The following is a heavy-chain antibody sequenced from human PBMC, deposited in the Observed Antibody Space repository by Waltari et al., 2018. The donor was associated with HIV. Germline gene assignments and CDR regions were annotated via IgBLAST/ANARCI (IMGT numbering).Heavy chain of an antibody. Sequence: QVQLVQSGAEVKKPGASVKVSCKASGYTFPSYDINWVRQATGQGLEWMGWVNPNSGNTGYAQKFQGRVTMTRNTSKSTAYMELSSLTSEDTAVYYCARGRGSTSQNGMDVWGQGTTVTVSS. CDR1: GYTFPSYD. D-gene: IGHD2-2*01. J-gene: IGHJ6*02. CDR2: VNPNSGNT. V-gene: IGHV1-8*01. CDR3: ARGRGSTSQNGMDV.